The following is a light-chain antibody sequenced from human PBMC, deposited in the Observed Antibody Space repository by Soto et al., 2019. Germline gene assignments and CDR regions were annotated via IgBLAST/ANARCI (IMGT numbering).Light chain of an antibody. CDR1: QSITTW. CDR2: KAS. CDR3: QQYNTFPLT. J-gene: IGKJ4*01. Sequence: DLQMTQSPSTLSASVGDRVTITCRASQSITTWLAWYQQKPGKAPKLLIYKASSLEGGVPSRFSGSGSGTEFNITISSLQPDDFATYYCQQYNTFPLTVGGGTTVEIK. V-gene: IGKV1-5*03.